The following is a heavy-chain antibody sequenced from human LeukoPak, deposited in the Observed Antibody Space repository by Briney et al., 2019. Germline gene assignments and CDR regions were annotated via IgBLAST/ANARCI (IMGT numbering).Heavy chain of an antibody. V-gene: IGHV4-38-2*02. CDR1: GYSISSGYY. D-gene: IGHD6-13*01. CDR3: ARDLYSSNWEGGFNWFDP. CDR2: IYHSGST. Sequence: SETLSLTCTVSGYSISSGYYWGWIRQPPGKGLEWIGSIYHSGSTYYNPSLKSRVTISVDTSKNQFSLKLSSVTAEDTAVYYCARDLYSSNWEGGFNWFDPWGQGTLVTVSS. J-gene: IGHJ5*02.